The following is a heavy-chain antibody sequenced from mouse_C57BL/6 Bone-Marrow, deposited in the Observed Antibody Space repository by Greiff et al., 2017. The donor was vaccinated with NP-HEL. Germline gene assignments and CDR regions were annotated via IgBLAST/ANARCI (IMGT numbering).Heavy chain of an antibody. CDR3: ARQRYYGRGNWYFDV. D-gene: IGHD1-1*01. CDR1: EYEFPSHD. Sequence: EVQLVESGGGLVQPGESLKLSCESNEYEFPSHDMSWVRKTPEKRLELVAAINSDGGSTYYPDTMERRFIISRDNTKKTLYLQMSSLRSEDTALYYCARQRYYGRGNWYFDVWGTGTTVTVSS. V-gene: IGHV5-2*01. J-gene: IGHJ1*03. CDR2: INSDGGST.